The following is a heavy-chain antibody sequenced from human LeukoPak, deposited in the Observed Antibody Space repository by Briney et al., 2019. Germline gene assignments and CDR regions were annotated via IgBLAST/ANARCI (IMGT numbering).Heavy chain of an antibody. CDR3: ARERRYSGYDIDY. D-gene: IGHD5-12*01. J-gene: IGHJ4*02. V-gene: IGHV1-8*01. Sequence: RASVKVSCKASGYTFTSYDINWVRQATGQGLEWMGWMNPNSGNTGYAQKFQGRVTMTRNTSISTAYMELSSLRSDDTAVYYCARERRYSGYDIDYWGQGTLVTVSS. CDR2: MNPNSGNT. CDR1: GYTFTSYD.